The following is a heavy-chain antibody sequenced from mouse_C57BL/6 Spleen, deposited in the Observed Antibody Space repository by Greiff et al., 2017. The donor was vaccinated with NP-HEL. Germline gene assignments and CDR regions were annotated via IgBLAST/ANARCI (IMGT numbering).Heavy chain of an antibody. CDR3: TRAYYGPLDY. V-gene: IGHV1-15*01. Sequence: VQLKQSGAELVRPGASVTLSCKASGYTFTDYEMHWVKQTPVHGLEWIGAIDPETGGTAYNQKFKGKAILTADKSSSTAYMELRSLTSEDSAVYYCTRAYYGPLDYWGQGTTLTVSS. CDR1: GYTFTDYE. J-gene: IGHJ2*01. CDR2: IDPETGGT. D-gene: IGHD2-10*01.